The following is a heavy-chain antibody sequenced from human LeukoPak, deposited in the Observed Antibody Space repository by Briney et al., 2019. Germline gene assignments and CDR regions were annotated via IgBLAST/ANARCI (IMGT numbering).Heavy chain of an antibody. CDR2: ISYDGSNK. CDR1: GYTFSSYG. Sequence: GGSLRLSCAASGYTFSSYGMHWVRQAPGKGLEWVAVISYDGSNKYYADSVKGRFTISRDNSKNTLYLQMNSLRAEDTAVYYCAKVPRGLWFGELRSMYYFDYWGQGTLVTVSS. D-gene: IGHD3-10*01. J-gene: IGHJ4*02. V-gene: IGHV3-30*18. CDR3: AKVPRGLWFGELRSMYYFDY.